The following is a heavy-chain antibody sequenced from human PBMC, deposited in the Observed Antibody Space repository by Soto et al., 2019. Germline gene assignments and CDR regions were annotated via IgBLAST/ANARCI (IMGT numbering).Heavy chain of an antibody. CDR2: IYHSGTT. CDR1: GGSVSSDGSY. CDR3: ARLRRVHDSSGYYRHYFDY. Sequence: LSLTCSVSGGSVSSDGSYWAWIRQHPGEGLEWIGHIYHSGTTYYSPSLQSRLIISVDTSKNQFALRLSSVTAADTALYFCARLRRVHDSSGYYRHYFDYWGQGTLVTVYS. D-gene: IGHD3-22*01. J-gene: IGHJ4*02. V-gene: IGHV4-31*03.